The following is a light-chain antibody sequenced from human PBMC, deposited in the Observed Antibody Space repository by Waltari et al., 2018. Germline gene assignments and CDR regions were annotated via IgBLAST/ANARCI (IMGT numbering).Light chain of an antibody. Sequence: DIVMTQSPDSLAVSLGERATINCKYSQSVLHSSNNKNYLAWYQQKPGQPPKLLIYWASTRESGVPDRFSGSGSGTDFTLTITSLQAEDVAVYYCQQYYTTLPYTFGQGTKLEIK. CDR3: QQYYTTLPYT. CDR2: WAS. CDR1: QSVLHSSNNKNY. J-gene: IGKJ2*01. V-gene: IGKV4-1*01.